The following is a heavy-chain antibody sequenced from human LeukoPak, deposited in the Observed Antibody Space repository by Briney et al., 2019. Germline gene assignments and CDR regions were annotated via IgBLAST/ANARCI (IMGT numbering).Heavy chain of an antibody. Sequence: GGSLRLSCAASGFTFSNAWMSWVRQAPGKGLEWVGRIKSKTDGGTTDYAAPVKGRFTISRDDSKNTLYLQMNSLKTEDTAVYYCTTVLSGSYVTIDYWGQGTLVTVSS. CDR3: TTVLSGSYVTIDY. J-gene: IGHJ4*02. D-gene: IGHD1-26*01. CDR1: GFTFSNAW. CDR2: IKSKTDGGTT. V-gene: IGHV3-15*01.